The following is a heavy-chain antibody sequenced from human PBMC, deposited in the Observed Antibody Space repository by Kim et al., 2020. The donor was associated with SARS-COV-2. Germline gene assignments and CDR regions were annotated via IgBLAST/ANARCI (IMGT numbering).Heavy chain of an antibody. Sequence: GGSLRLSCAASGFTFSSYEMNWVRQAPGKGLEWVSYISSSGSTIYYADSVKGRFTISRDNAKNSLYLQMNSLRAEDTAVYYCASLGVGAKRSYYYGMDVWGQGTTVTVSS. CDR3: ASLGVGAKRSYYYGMDV. J-gene: IGHJ6*02. D-gene: IGHD1-26*01. CDR1: GFTFSSYE. CDR2: ISSSGSTI. V-gene: IGHV3-48*03.